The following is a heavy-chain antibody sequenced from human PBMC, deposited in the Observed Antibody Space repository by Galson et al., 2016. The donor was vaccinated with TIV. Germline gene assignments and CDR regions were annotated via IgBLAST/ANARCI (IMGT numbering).Heavy chain of an antibody. CDR1: GGTFSSYA. V-gene: IGHV1-69*04. Sequence: SVKVSCKASGGTFSSYAISWVRQAPGQGLEWMGRIITMLGITGYAQKVQGRVTIIADDSTSTAYMELSSLTSEDTAVYYCTKDHRSGTTCPQPHYWGQGTLVTFSS. CDR3: TKDHRSGTTCPQPHY. J-gene: IGHJ4*02. CDR2: IITMLGIT. D-gene: IGHD2-2*01.